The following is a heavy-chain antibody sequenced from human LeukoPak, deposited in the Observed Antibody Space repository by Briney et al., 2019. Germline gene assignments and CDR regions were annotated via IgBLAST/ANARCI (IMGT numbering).Heavy chain of an antibody. CDR2: ISSSSSYI. CDR1: GFTFSSYS. Sequence: GGSLRLSCAASGFTFSSYSMNWVRQAPGKGLEWVSSISSSSSYIYYADSVKGRFTISRDNAKNSLYLQMNSLRAEDTAVYYCARGLCSGGSCYSLTYYYYGMDVWGQGTTVTVSS. D-gene: IGHD2-15*01. J-gene: IGHJ6*02. V-gene: IGHV3-21*01. CDR3: ARGLCSGGSCYSLTYYYYGMDV.